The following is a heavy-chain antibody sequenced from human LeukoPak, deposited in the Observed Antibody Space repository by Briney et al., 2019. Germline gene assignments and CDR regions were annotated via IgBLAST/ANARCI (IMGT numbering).Heavy chain of an antibody. V-gene: IGHV3-49*04. CDR3: TRSRGHYFDY. CDR1: GFTFGDYA. J-gene: IGHJ4*02. D-gene: IGHD2-15*01. Sequence: GGSLRLSCTASGFTFGDYAMSWVRQAPGKGLEWVGFIRSKAYGGTTEYAASVKGRFTIARDDTKSIAYLQMNSLKTEDTAVYYCTRSRGHYFDYWGQGTLVTVSS. CDR2: IRSKAYGGTT.